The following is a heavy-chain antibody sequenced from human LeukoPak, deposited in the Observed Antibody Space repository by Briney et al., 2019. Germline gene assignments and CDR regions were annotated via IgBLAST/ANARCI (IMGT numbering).Heavy chain of an antibody. CDR3: ARACGGDCTAPEMGAFDI. CDR2: INPSGGST. V-gene: IGHV1-46*01. Sequence: GESLKISCKASGYTFTSYYMHWVRQAPGQGLEWMGIINPSGGSTSYAQKFQGRVTMTRDMSTSTVYMELSSLRSEDTAVYYCARACGGDCTAPEMGAFDIWGQGTMVTVSS. D-gene: IGHD2-21*02. J-gene: IGHJ3*02. CDR1: GYTFTSYY.